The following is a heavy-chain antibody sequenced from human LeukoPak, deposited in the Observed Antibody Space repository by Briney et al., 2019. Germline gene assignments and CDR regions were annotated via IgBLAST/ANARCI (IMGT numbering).Heavy chain of an antibody. J-gene: IGHJ3*02. V-gene: IGHV1-24*01. CDR2: FDPGDGET. CDR3: ATNTWVGGGNAFDI. Sequence: ASVKVSCKVSGYTLTELSMHWVRQAPGRGLEWMGGFDPGDGETIYAQKFQGRVTMTEDTSTDTAYMELSSLRSEDTAVYYCATNTWVGGGNAFDIWGQGTMVTVSS. CDR1: GYTLTELS. D-gene: IGHD3-16*01.